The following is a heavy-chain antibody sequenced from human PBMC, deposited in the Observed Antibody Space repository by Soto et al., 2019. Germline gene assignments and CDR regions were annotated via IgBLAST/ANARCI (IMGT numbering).Heavy chain of an antibody. CDR1: GFYFNSYA. D-gene: IGHD3-16*01. CDR2: IGANGDST. Sequence: GGSLRLSCEASGFYFNSYAMTWVRQAPGKGLEWVSHIGANGDSTYYADSVKGRFTISRDNSKNTLYLQMESLRAKDTAVYYSAGGPHLDYWGQGTLVTAS. J-gene: IGHJ4*02. V-gene: IGHV3-23*01. CDR3: AGGPHLDY.